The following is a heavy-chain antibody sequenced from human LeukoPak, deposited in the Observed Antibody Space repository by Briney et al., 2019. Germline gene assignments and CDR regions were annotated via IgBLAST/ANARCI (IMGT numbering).Heavy chain of an antibody. CDR3: ARVGYNSGWYEY. CDR2: IWEDGTNI. Sequence: GGSLRLSCAASGFTFRIYGMHWVRQAPGKGLGWVAAIWEDGTNIHYADSVKGRFTISRDNSKNRLYLQMNNLRAEDTALYFCARVGYNSGWYEYWGQGTLVTVSS. CDR1: GFTFRIYG. V-gene: IGHV3-33*01. J-gene: IGHJ4*02. D-gene: IGHD6-19*01.